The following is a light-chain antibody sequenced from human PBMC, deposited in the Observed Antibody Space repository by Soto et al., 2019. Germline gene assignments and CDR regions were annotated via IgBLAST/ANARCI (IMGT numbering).Light chain of an antibody. Sequence: DIQMTQSPSSVSASVGDRVTIACRASQDIGYALAWFQQKPGEAPSLLMYTASSLHSGVPSRFSGSGSGTDFTLPISSRQHEDSATYCCQQGNRYCLTFGVGIKVEV. CDR3: QQGNRYCLT. CDR2: TAS. CDR1: QDIGYA. V-gene: IGKV1-12*01. J-gene: IGKJ4*01.